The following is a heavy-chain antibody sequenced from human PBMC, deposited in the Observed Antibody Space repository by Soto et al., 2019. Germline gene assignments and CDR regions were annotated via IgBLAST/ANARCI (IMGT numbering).Heavy chain of an antibody. CDR1: GGTTSSYT. J-gene: IGHJ4*02. D-gene: IGHD1-1*01. V-gene: IGHV1-69*02. CDR2: IVPMIGKV. CDR3: ALRTGNSNPLAD. Sequence: QVQLVQPGTEVEKPGSAVKVSCRASGGTTSSYTISWVRQSPGQGLEWMGNIVPMIGKVDYAQKFQGRVTITAAKSTRTVYMELSSLRSEETAVYFCALRTGNSNPLADWGQGTLVTVSS.